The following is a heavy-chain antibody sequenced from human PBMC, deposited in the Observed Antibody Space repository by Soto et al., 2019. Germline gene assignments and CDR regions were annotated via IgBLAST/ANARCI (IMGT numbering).Heavy chain of an antibody. Sequence: AASVKVSCKASGGTFSSYAISWVRQAPGQGLEWMGGIIPIFGTANYAQKFQGRVTITADESTSTAYMELSSLRSEDTAVYYCARDNHYLSYYCGMDVWGQGTTVTVSS. D-gene: IGHD3-10*01. CDR2: IIPIFGTA. V-gene: IGHV1-69*13. CDR3: ARDNHYLSYYCGMDV. CDR1: GGTFSSYA. J-gene: IGHJ6*02.